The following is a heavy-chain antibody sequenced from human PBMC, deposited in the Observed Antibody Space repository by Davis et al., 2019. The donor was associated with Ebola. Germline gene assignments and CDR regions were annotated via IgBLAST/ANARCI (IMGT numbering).Heavy chain of an antibody. CDR1: GFAFSSYW. J-gene: IGHJ5*02. D-gene: IGHD6-6*01. Sequence: GESLKISCVDSGFAFSSYWMNWVRQAPGKGLEWVSSISSSSSYIYYADSVKGRFTISRDNAKNSLYLQMNSLRAEDTAVYYCARDHSSSSVDWFDPWGQGTLVTVSS. CDR3: ARDHSSSSVDWFDP. V-gene: IGHV3-21*01. CDR2: ISSSSSYI.